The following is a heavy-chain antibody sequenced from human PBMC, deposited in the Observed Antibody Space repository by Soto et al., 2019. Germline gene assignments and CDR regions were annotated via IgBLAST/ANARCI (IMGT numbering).Heavy chain of an antibody. CDR2: INHSGST. D-gene: IGHD3-10*01. CDR1: GGSFSGYY. CDR3: ASGLPLRPPYYGSGSYTKAYYFDY. Sequence: SETLSLTCAVYGGSFSGYYWSWIRQPPGKGLEWIGEINHSGSTNYNPSLKRRGTISVANSKDQFSLKLSSVTAADTAVYYCASGLPLRPPYYGSGSYTKAYYFDYWGQGTLVTVSS. J-gene: IGHJ4*02. V-gene: IGHV4-34*01.